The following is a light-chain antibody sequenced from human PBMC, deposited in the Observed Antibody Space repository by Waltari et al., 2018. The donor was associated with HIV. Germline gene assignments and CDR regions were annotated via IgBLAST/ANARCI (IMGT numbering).Light chain of an antibody. CDR2: DSS. Sequence: SYVLTQPPSVSVAPGQTATISCWGQHIEYKGVQWYKQKPGQAPVLVIYDSSDRPTGIPERFSGSNSGNTATLTVSMVEAGDEADYYCQLWDTSSDHPAFFGGGTKLTVV. CDR3: QLWDTSSDHPAF. V-gene: IGLV3-21*02. J-gene: IGLJ2*01. CDR1: HIEYKG.